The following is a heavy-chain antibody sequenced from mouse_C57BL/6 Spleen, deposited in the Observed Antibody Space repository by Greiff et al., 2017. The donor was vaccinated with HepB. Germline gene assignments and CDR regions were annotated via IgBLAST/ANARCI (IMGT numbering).Heavy chain of an antibody. CDR1: GYTFTDYY. CDR3: AGGDGYPFDY. V-gene: IGHV1-76*01. Sequence: VQLQQSGAELVRPGASVKLSCKASGYTFTDYYINWVKQRPGQGLEWIARIYPGSGNTYYNEKFKGKATLTAEKSSSTAYMQLSSLTSEDSAVYFCAGGDGYPFDYWGQGTTLTVSS. J-gene: IGHJ2*01. CDR2: IYPGSGNT. D-gene: IGHD2-3*01.